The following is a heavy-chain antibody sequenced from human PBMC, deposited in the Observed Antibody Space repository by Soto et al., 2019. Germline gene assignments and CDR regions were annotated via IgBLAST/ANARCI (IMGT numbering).Heavy chain of an antibody. CDR3: ARDPLRDYYYYYYMDV. CDR1: GFTFSTYS. CDR2: ISSSSTYM. J-gene: IGHJ6*03. V-gene: IGHV3-21*01. Sequence: GGSLRLSCAASGFTFSTYSMNWVRQAPGKGLEWVSSISSSSTYMYYADSVKGRFTISRDNAKNSLHLQMNILRAEDTAVYYCARDPLRDYYYYYYMDVWGKGTTVTVSS.